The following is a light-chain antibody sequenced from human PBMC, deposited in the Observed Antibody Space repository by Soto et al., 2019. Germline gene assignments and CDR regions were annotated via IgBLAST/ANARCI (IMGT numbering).Light chain of an antibody. CDR2: QVS. Sequence: QSALTQPASVSGSPGQSITIPCTGTSSDVGYYNYVSWFQQYPGKAPKVIIYQVSNRPSGVSNRFSGSKSGNTASLTISGLQAEDEADYYCSSYSRSGTLRYVFGIGTKV. J-gene: IGLJ1*01. V-gene: IGLV2-14*01. CDR1: SSDVGYYNY. CDR3: SSYSRSGTLRYV.